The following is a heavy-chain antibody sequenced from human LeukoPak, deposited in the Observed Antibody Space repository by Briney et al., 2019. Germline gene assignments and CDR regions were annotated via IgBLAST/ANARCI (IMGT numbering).Heavy chain of an antibody. V-gene: IGHV4-31*03. D-gene: IGHD3-10*01. CDR3: ARFTMVWGVIINPPDY. CDR2: IYYSGST. Sequence: KSSQTLSLTCTVSGGSISSGGYYWSWIRQHPGKGLEWIGYIYYSGSTYYNPSLKSRVTISVDTSKNQFSLKLSSVTAADTAVYYCARFTMVWGVIINPPDYWGQGTLVTVSS. J-gene: IGHJ4*02. CDR1: GGSISSGGYY.